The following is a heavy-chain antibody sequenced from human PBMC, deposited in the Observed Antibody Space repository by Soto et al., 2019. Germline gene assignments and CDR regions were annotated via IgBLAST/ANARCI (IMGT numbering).Heavy chain of an antibody. Sequence: QVQLQESGPGLVKPSQTLSLTCSVSGGSIISDEYYWTWIRQPPGRGLEWIGHVYYTGSTAYSPSLKSRLTISVDTSKNQFSLRLNSVSAADTAVYYCARDRSNSPDLLDSWGRGTLVTVSS. CDR2: VYYTGST. D-gene: IGHD1-1*01. CDR3: ARDRSNSPDLLDS. CDR1: GGSIISDEYY. V-gene: IGHV4-30-4*01. J-gene: IGHJ4*02.